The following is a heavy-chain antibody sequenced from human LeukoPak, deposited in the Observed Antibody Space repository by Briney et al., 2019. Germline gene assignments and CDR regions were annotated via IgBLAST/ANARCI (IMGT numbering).Heavy chain of an antibody. CDR1: GGSVSSSSYY. J-gene: IGHJ5*02. CDR3: ARQEVGIVVVPAATPYNWFDP. CDR2: IYYSGST. V-gene: IGHV4-39*01. Sequence: SETLSLTCTVSGGSVSSSSYYWGWIRQPPGKGLEWIGSIYYSGSTYCNPSLKSRVTISVDTSKNQFSLKLSSVTAADTAVYYCARQEVGIVVVPAATPYNWFDPWGQGTLVTVSS. D-gene: IGHD2-2*01.